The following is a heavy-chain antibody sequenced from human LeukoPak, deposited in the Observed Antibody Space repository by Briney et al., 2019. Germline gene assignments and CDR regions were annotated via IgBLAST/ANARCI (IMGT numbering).Heavy chain of an antibody. CDR2: IIPILEVV. CDR3: ATQTYVDEPMVGGVGV. Sequence: PGASVKVSCKASGGTFSRYAISWVRQAPGQGLEWMGRIIPILEVVNYGRKFQGRVTITAGKSSNTAYMELRSLRSEDTAVFYCATQTYVDEPMVGGVGVWGQGTTVTVS. CDR1: GGTFSRYA. V-gene: IGHV1-69*04. D-gene: IGHD5-18*01. J-gene: IGHJ6*02.